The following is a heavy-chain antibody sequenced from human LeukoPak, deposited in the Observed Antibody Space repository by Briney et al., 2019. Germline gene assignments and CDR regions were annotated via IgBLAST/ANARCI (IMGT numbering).Heavy chain of an antibody. J-gene: IGHJ5*02. CDR1: GYTFTSYA. Sequence: GASVKVSCKASGYTFTSYAMHWVRQAPGQRLEWMGWINAGNGNTKYSQKFQGRVTITRDTSASTAYMELSSLRSEDTAVYYCALGYSGSHQAFDPWGQGTLVTVSS. CDR3: ALGYSGSHQAFDP. CDR2: INAGNGNT. D-gene: IGHD1-26*01. V-gene: IGHV1-3*01.